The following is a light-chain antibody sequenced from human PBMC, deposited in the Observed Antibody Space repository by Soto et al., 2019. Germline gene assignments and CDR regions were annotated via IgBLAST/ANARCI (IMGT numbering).Light chain of an antibody. CDR2: GAS. CDR3: QQYGSSSWT. Sequence: EIVLTQSPGTLSLSPGERATLSCRASQSVSRSYLAWYQQKPGQAHRLLIYGASRRATGIPDRFSGSGSGTDVTRTSSRLEPEDFAVYYWQQYGSSSWTFGQGTKVEIK. V-gene: IGKV3-20*01. CDR1: QSVSRSY. J-gene: IGKJ1*01.